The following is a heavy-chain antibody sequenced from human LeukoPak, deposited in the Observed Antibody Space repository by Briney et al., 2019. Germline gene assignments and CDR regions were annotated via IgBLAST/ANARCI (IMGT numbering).Heavy chain of an antibody. CDR1: GFTFSSYG. J-gene: IGHJ4*02. V-gene: IGHV3-33*01. CDR2: IWYDGSNK. Sequence: GRSLRLSCAASGFTFSSYGMHWVRQAPGKGLEWVAVIWYDGSNKYYADSVKGRFTISRDNSKNTLYLQMNSLRAEDAAVYYCARAQQLPGFYYFDYWGQGTLVTVSS. D-gene: IGHD6-13*01. CDR3: ARAQQLPGFYYFDY.